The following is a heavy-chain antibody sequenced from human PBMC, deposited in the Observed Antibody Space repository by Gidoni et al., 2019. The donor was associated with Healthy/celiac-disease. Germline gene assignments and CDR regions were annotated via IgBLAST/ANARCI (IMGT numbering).Heavy chain of an antibody. J-gene: IGHJ4*02. Sequence: QVQLVESGGGVVQPGRSLRLSCAASGFTFSSYGMHWVRQAPGKGLEWVAVISYDGSNKYYADSVKGRFTISRDNSKNTLYLQMNSLRAEDTAVYYCAKVGPTGRVPDYWGQGTLVTVSS. CDR1: GFTFSSYG. CDR2: ISYDGSNK. D-gene: IGHD6-19*01. CDR3: AKVGPTGRVPDY. V-gene: IGHV3-30*18.